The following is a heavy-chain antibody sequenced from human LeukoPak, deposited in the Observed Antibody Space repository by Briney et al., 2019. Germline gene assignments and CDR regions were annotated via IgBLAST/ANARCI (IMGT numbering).Heavy chain of an antibody. V-gene: IGHV1-8*01. Sequence: ASVKVSCKASGYTFTSYDINWVRQATGQGLEWMGWMNPNSGNTGYAQKFQGGVTMTRNTSISTAYMELSSLRSEDAAVYYCARLSYRRTWAYSGYVLYYFDYWSQGTLVTVSS. J-gene: IGHJ4*02. D-gene: IGHD5-12*01. CDR1: GYTFTSYD. CDR3: ARLSYRRTWAYSGYVLYYFDY. CDR2: MNPNSGNT.